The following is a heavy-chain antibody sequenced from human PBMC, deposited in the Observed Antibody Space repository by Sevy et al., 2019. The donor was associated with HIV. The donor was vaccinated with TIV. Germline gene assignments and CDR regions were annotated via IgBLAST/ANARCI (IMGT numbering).Heavy chain of an antibody. CDR1: GYNFRSYN. Sequence: ASVKVSCKASGYNFRSYNMNWVRQAPGQGLEWMGWIMTNTGNPTYVQGFTGRFVFSLDTSVSTAYLEISSLKAEDTAVYYCARELGPFDYWGQGTRVTVSS. D-gene: IGHD3-16*01. V-gene: IGHV7-4-1*02. CDR2: IMTNTGNP. J-gene: IGHJ4*02. CDR3: ARELGPFDY.